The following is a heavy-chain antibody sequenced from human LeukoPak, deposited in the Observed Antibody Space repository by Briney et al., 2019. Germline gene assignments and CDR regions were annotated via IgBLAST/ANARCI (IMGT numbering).Heavy chain of an antibody. Sequence: GESLKISCKGSGYSFTSNWIGWVRQMSGKGLEWMGIIYLGDSDTRYSPSFQGQVTISADKSISTAYLQWSSLKASDTAMYYCARIDYGDYGYWYFDLWGRGTLVTVSS. CDR1: GYSFTSNW. V-gene: IGHV5-51*01. CDR3: ARIDYGDYGYWYFDL. D-gene: IGHD4-17*01. CDR2: IYLGDSDT. J-gene: IGHJ2*01.